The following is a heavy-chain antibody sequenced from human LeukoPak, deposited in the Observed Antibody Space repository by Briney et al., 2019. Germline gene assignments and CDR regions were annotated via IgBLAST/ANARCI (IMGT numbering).Heavy chain of an antibody. Sequence: GASVKVSCKASGYTFTSHAMHWVRQAPGQRLEWMGWINAGNGNTKYSQKFQGRVTITRDTSASTAYMELSSLRSEDTAVYYCAISGVRGVIRYYFDYWGQGTLVTVSS. J-gene: IGHJ4*02. D-gene: IGHD3-10*01. CDR3: AISGVRGVIRYYFDY. V-gene: IGHV1-3*01. CDR1: GYTFTSHA. CDR2: INAGNGNT.